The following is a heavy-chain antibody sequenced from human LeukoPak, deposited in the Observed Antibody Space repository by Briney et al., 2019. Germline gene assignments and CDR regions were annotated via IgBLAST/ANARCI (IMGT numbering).Heavy chain of an antibody. CDR1: GFTVSSNY. CDR2: IYSVGST. CDR3: ARDDYGGNGKVY. V-gene: IGHV3-66*01. Sequence: GGSLRLSCAASGFTVSSNYMSWVRQAPSKELEWVSLIYSVGSTYYADSVKGRFTISRDNSKNTLYLQVNSLRAEDTAVYYCARDDYGGNGKVYWGQGTLVTVSS. J-gene: IGHJ4*02. D-gene: IGHD4-23*01.